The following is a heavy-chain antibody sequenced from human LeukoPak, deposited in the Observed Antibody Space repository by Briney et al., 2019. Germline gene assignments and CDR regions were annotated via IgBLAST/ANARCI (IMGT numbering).Heavy chain of an antibody. D-gene: IGHD6-13*01. J-gene: IGHJ4*02. CDR2: ISSSSSTI. Sequence: PGGSLRLSCAASGFTFSSYSMNWVRQAPGEGLKWVSYISSSSSTIYYADSVKGRFTISRDNAKNSLYLQMNSLRAEDTAVYYCARDIFRIAAAGTLDYWGQGTLVTVSS. CDR1: GFTFSSYS. V-gene: IGHV3-48*01. CDR3: ARDIFRIAAAGTLDY.